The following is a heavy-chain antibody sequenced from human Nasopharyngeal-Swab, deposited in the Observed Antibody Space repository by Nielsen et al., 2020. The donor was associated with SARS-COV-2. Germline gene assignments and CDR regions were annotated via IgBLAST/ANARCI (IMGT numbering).Heavy chain of an antibody. CDR3: AHSKQLGYYYYYGMDV. J-gene: IGHJ6*02. Sequence: SGPTLVKPTQTLTPTCTFSGFSLSTSGVGVGWSRQPLGKALEWLALIYWDDDKRYSPSVKSRLTITKDTSKNQVVLTMTNMDPVDTATYYCAHSKQLGYYYYYGMDVWGQGTTVTVPS. D-gene: IGHD6-13*01. CDR2: IYWDDDK. CDR1: GFSLSTSGVG. V-gene: IGHV2-5*02.